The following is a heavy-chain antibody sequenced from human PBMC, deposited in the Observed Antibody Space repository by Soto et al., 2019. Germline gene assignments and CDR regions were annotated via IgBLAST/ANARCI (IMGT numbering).Heavy chain of an antibody. CDR2: INHSGSN. Sequence: SETLSLTCAVYGGSFSGYYWSWIRQPPGKGLEWIGEINHSGSNNYNPSLKSRVTISVDTSKNQFSLKLSSVTAADTAVYYCARGGAYYDSSGYHLDYWGQGTLVTVS. CDR3: ARGGAYYDSSGYHLDY. J-gene: IGHJ4*02. V-gene: IGHV4-34*01. D-gene: IGHD3-22*01. CDR1: GGSFSGYY.